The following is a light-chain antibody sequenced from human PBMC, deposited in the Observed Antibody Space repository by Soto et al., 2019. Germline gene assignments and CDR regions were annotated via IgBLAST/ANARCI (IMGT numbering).Light chain of an antibody. J-gene: IGLJ2*01. CDR3: SSYTGFSTDIL. CDR1: SNDIGGYNY. V-gene: IGLV2-14*01. CDR2: EVS. Sequence: QSALTQPASVSGSPGQSITISCTGTSNDIGGYNYVSWYQQHPGEAPKLIIYEVSNRPSGVSDRFSASKSGDTASLTISGLQAEDEAIYYCSSYTGFSTDILFGGGTKLTVL.